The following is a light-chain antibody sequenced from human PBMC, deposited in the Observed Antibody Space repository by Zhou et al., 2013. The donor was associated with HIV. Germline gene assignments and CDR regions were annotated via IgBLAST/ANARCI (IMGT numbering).Light chain of an antibody. V-gene: IGKV1-33*01. J-gene: IGKJ1*01. CDR1: QSIRNY. CDR2: LAS. Sequence: DVQMTQSPSSLSASVGDRVSITCRASQSIRNYLNWYQQRPGKAPKLLIYLASTLEYGVPSRFSGSASGTEFTLTISSLQPEDFATYYCQQYDNLPWTFGQGTKVEIK. CDR3: QQYDNLPWT.